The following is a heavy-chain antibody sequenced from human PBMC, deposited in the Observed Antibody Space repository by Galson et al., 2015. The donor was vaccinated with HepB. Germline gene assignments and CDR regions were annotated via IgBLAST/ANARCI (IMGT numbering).Heavy chain of an antibody. CDR3: ARGDDYGDFYFDS. V-gene: IGHV3-11*05. CDR1: GFIFSDYY. Sequence: SLRLSCAGSGFIFSDYYMSWIRQAPGKGLEWVSHISGSSDYTNYADSVRGRFTISRDNAKNSLYLQMNSLRAEDTAVYYCARGDDYGDFYFDSWGLGTLVTVSS. D-gene: IGHD4-17*01. CDR2: ISGSSDYT. J-gene: IGHJ4*02.